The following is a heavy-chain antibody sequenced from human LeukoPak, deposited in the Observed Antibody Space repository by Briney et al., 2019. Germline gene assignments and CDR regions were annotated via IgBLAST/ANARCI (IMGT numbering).Heavy chain of an antibody. V-gene: IGHV3-23*01. CDR2: IGGSGGST. CDR3: AKTTSQYDFWSGYYPLPDY. Sequence: PGGSLRLSCAASGFTFSSYAMSWVRQAPGKGLEWVSAIGGSGGSTYYADSVKGRFTISRDNSKNTLYLQMNSLRAEDTAVYYCAKTTSQYDFWSGYYPLPDYWGQGTLVTVSS. D-gene: IGHD3-3*01. J-gene: IGHJ4*02. CDR1: GFTFSSYA.